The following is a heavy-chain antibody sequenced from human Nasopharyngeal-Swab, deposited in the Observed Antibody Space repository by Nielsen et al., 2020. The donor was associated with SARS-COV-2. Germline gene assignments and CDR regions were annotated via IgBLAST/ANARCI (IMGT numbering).Heavy chain of an antibody. J-gene: IGHJ4*02. Sequence: LSLTCAASGFTFSSYGMHWVRQARGKGLEWVAVISYDGSNKYYADSVKGRFTISRDNSKNTLYLQMNSLRAEDTAVYYCAKDPNSWYRGGFDYLGQGTLVTVSS. CDR1: GFTFSSYG. D-gene: IGHD6-13*01. V-gene: IGHV3-30*18. CDR2: ISYDGSNK. CDR3: AKDPNSWYRGGFDY.